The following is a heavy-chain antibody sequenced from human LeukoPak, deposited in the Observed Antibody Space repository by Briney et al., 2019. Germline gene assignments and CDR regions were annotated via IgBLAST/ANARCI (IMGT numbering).Heavy chain of an antibody. CDR1: GGSISTYY. CDR3: ARISSGWYRGAFDI. Sequence: SETRSLACSVSGGSISTYYWSWIRQPPGKGLEWIGYIYYSGNTNDNPSLKSRVTISVDTSKNQFSLKLSSVTAADTAVYYCARISSGWYRGAFDIWGHGTMVTVSS. J-gene: IGHJ3*02. V-gene: IGHV4-59*01. D-gene: IGHD6-19*01. CDR2: IYYSGNT.